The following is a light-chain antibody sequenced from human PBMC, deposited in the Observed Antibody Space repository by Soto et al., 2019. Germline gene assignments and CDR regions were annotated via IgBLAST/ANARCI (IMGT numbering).Light chain of an antibody. Sequence: QSALTQPASVSGSPGQSITISCTGTSSDVGAYNYDSWYQQYPGEAPRVIIYDVSHRPAGVSNRFSDSKSGNTASLTISGLQTQDEADYYCSSYTSATTYVFGTGTRSPS. V-gene: IGLV2-14*01. J-gene: IGLJ1*01. CDR1: SSDVGAYNY. CDR3: SSYTSATTYV. CDR2: DVS.